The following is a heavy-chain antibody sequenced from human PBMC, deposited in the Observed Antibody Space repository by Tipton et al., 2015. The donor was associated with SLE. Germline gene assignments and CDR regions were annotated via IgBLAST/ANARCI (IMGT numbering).Heavy chain of an antibody. V-gene: IGHV5-10-1*01. CDR3: ARELGMVAFDI. Sequence: GHVTISADKSISTAYLQWSSLKAADTAVYYCARELGMVAFDIWGQGTMVTVSS. J-gene: IGHJ3*02. D-gene: IGHD7-27*01.